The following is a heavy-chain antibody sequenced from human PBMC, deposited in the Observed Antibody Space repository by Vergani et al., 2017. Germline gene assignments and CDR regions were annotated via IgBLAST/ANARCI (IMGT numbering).Heavy chain of an antibody. Sequence: QVQLVQSGAEVKKPGASVKVSCKASGYTFTSYYMHWVRQAPGQGLEWMGIINPSGGSTSYAQKFQGRVTMTRDTSTSTVYMELSSLRSEDTAVYYCARLGHDSSGYYPGSFDYWGQGTLVTVSS. D-gene: IGHD3-22*01. CDR2: INPSGGST. V-gene: IGHV1-46*01. CDR1: GYTFTSYY. J-gene: IGHJ4*02. CDR3: ARLGHDSSGYYPGSFDY.